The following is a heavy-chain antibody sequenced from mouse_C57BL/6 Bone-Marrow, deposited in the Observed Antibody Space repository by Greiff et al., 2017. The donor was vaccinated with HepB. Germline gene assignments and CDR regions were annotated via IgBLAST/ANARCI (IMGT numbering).Heavy chain of an antibody. CDR1: GYTFTSYG. CDR3: ARMGYDYDGRYYFDY. J-gene: IGHJ2*01. CDR2: IYPRSGNT. Sequence: QVQLQQSGAELARPGASVKLSCKASGYTFTSYGISWVKQSTGQGLEWIGEIYPRSGNTYYNEKFKGKATLTADKSSSTAYMELRSLTSEDSAVYFCARMGYDYDGRYYFDYWGQGTTLTVSS. V-gene: IGHV1-81*01. D-gene: IGHD2-4*01.